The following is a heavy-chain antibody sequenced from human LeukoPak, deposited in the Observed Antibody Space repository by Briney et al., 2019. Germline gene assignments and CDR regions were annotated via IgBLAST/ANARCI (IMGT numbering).Heavy chain of an antibody. V-gene: IGHV3-23*01. CDR1: GFTFSSYA. D-gene: IGHD3-22*01. CDR2: ISGSGDNT. CDR3: AKEVQYYYDSSGYPDAFDI. J-gene: IGHJ3*02. Sequence: GGSLRLSCAASGFTFSSYAMSWVRQAPGKGLEWVSGISGSGDNTYYADSVKGRFTISRDNSKNTLYVQVNSLGTEDTAAYYCAKEVQYYYDSSGYPDAFDIWGQGTMVTVSS.